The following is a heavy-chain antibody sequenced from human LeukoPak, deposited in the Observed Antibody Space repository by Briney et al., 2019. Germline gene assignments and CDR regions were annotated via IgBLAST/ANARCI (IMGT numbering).Heavy chain of an antibody. D-gene: IGHD6-13*01. J-gene: IGHJ4*02. V-gene: IGHV4-34*01. CDR1: GGSFSGYY. Sequence: SETLSLTCAVYGGSFSGYYWSWIRQPPGKGLEWIGEINHSGSTNYNPSLKSRVTISVDTSKNQFSLKLSSVTAADTAVYYCARRHSSTWTDYYFDSWGQGALVTVSS. CDR2: INHSGST. CDR3: ARRHSSTWTDYYFDS.